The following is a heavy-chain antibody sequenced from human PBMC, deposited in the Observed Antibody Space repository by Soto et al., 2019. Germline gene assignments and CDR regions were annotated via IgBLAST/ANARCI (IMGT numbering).Heavy chain of an antibody. D-gene: IGHD3-10*01. Sequence: GGSLRLSCAASGFTFSSYAMSWVRQAPGKGLEWVSAISGSGGSTYYADSVKGRFTISRDNSKNTLYLQMNSLRAEDTAVYYCAKDPLWFGELLGPVDYWGQGTLVTFSS. J-gene: IGHJ4*02. V-gene: IGHV3-23*01. CDR1: GFTFSSYA. CDR3: AKDPLWFGELLGPVDY. CDR2: ISGSGGST.